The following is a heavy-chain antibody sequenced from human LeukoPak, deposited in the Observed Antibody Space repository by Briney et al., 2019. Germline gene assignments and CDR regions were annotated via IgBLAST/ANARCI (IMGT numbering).Heavy chain of an antibody. D-gene: IGHD2-2*01. CDR1: GYTLTELS. CDR3: ATKGLVPAPRYNWFDP. J-gene: IGHJ5*02. CDR2: FDPEDGET. Sequence: ASVKVSCKVSGYTLTELSMHWVRQAPGKGLEWMGGFDPEDGETIYAQKFQGRVTMTEDTSTGTAYMELSSLRSEDTAVYYCATKGLVPAPRYNWFDPWGQGTLVTVSS. V-gene: IGHV1-24*01.